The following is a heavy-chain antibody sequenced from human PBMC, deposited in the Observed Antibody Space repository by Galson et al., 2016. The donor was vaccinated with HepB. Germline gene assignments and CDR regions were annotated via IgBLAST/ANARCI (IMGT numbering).Heavy chain of an antibody. CDR2: ANAGDSNT. J-gene: IGHJ6*02. V-gene: IGHV3-23*01. Sequence: SLRLSCAASGFTFSSYAMSWVRQAPGKGLEWVSAANAGDSNTYYIDSVKGQFTISRDNSKSTVYLQMDSLRAADTAVYYCARRTTGTIWSVDIWGQGTTVTVSS. CDR3: ARRTTGTIWSVDI. CDR1: GFTFSSYA. D-gene: IGHD1-1*01.